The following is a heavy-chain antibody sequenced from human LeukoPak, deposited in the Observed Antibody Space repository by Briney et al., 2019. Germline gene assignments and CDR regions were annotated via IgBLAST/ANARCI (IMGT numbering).Heavy chain of an antibody. CDR3: ARDVQRYCSSTSCLNTFDI. J-gene: IGHJ3*02. V-gene: IGHV4-59*01. CDR2: IYYSGST. D-gene: IGHD2-2*01. Sequence: SETLSLTCTVSGGSISSYYWSWIRQPPGKGLEWIGYIYYSGSTNYNPSLKGRVTISVDTSKNQFSLKLSSVTAADTAVYYCARDVQRYCSSTSCLNTFDIWGQGTMVTVSS. CDR1: GGSISSYY.